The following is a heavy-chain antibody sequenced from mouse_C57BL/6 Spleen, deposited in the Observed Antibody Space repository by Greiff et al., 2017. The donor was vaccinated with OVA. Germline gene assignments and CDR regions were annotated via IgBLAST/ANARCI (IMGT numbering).Heavy chain of an antibody. CDR2: IDPETGGT. J-gene: IGHJ3*01. CDR1: GYTFTDYE. D-gene: IGHD3-3*01. V-gene: IGHV1-15*01. CDR3: TRRGGNRASFAY. Sequence: QVQLQQSGAELVRPGASVTLSCKASGYTFTDYEMHWVKQTPVHGLEWIGAIDPETGGTAYNQKFKGKAILTADKSSSTAYMELRSLTSEDSAVYYCTRRGGNRASFAYWGQGTLVTVSA.